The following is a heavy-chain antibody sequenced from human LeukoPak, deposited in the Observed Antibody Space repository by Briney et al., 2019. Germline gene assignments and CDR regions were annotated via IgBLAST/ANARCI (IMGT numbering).Heavy chain of an antibody. Sequence: PGGSLRLSCAASGLTFDDYGMSWVRQAPGKGLPWVAGINWTGGSTGYADSVKGRFTISKDNAKNSLYLQMNSLGAEDTAVYSCARDDHYNYYYMDVWGKGTTVTVSS. CDR2: INWTGGST. CDR1: GLTFDDYG. CDR3: ARDDHYNYYYMDV. V-gene: IGHV3-20*04. J-gene: IGHJ6*03.